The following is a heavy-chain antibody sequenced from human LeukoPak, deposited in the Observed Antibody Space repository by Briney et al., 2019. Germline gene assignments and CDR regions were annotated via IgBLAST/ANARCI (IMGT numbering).Heavy chain of an antibody. CDR2: IIPIFGTA. V-gene: IGHV1-69*13. J-gene: IGHJ3*02. D-gene: IGHD3-16*02. Sequence: ASVKVSCKASGGTFISYAISWVRQAPGQGLEWMGGIIPIFGTANYAQKFQGRVTITADESTSTAYMELSSLRSEDTAVYYCARDRGYYDYVWGSYRPDAFDIWGQGTMVTVSS. CDR1: GGTFISYA. CDR3: ARDRGYYDYVWGSYRPDAFDI.